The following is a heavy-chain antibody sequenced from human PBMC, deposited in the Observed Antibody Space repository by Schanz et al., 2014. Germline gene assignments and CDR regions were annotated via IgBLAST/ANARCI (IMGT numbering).Heavy chain of an antibody. J-gene: IGHJ3*02. CDR1: GYSFTEYF. D-gene: IGHD2-8*02. Sequence: QVQLVQSGAEVKKPGASMKVSCLASGYSFTEYFLHWVRQAPGQGLEWMGWTNTNSGDTKIAQKFQGSVTMTRDPSISEAYMELTSLRSDDTAVYYCAREPLGCTGSGCQTYDAFDIWGQGTMVTVSS. CDR2: TNTNSGDT. CDR3: AREPLGCTGSGCQTYDAFDI. V-gene: IGHV1-2*02.